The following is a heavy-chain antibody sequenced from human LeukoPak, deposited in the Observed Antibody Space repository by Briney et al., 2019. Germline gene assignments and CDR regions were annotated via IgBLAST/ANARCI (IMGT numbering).Heavy chain of an antibody. CDR3: ARAHTADPQFDY. D-gene: IGHD5-18*01. CDR2: IYYSGST. Sequence: SETLSLTCTVSGGSISSYYWSWIRQPPGKGLEWIGYIYYSGSTNYNPSLKSRVTISVDTSKNQFSLKLSSVTAADTAVYYCARAHTADPQFDYWGQGTLVTVSS. CDR1: GGSISSYY. J-gene: IGHJ4*02. V-gene: IGHV4-59*01.